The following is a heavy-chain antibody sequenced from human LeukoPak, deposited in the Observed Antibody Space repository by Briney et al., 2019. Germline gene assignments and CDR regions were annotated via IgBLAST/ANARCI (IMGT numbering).Heavy chain of an antibody. Sequence: ASVKLSCKTSGYTFTTYYIHSVRQTPEQGLEWLGIINPSGGTTTYAQKFQGRVTMTRDTSTSTVYMELNTLRSEDTAVYYCARGSNYYYDVTADYPRYWGQGTLVTVSS. CDR2: INPSGGTT. CDR1: GYTFTTYY. V-gene: IGHV1-46*01. J-gene: IGHJ4*02. CDR3: ARGSNYYYDVTADYPRY. D-gene: IGHD3-22*01.